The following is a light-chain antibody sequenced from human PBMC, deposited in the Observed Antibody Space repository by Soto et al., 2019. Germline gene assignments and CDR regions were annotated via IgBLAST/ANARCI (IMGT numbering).Light chain of an antibody. CDR1: SSNIGSHH. Sequence: QSVLSQPPSASGTPGQRVTIPWSGSSSNIGSHHVNWYQHRPGTAPKLLIYRSDQRPSGVPDRFTGSKSGTSASLAVSGLRSEDEAVYYCAAWGDSLVFGGGTKLTVL. CDR2: RSD. CDR3: AAWGDSLV. V-gene: IGLV1-47*01. J-gene: IGLJ2*01.